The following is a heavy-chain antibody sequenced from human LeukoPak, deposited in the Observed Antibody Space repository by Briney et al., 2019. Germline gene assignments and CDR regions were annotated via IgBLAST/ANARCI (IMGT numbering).Heavy chain of an antibody. J-gene: IGHJ4*02. V-gene: IGHV3-33*01. CDR3: TRYNNDHFDY. CDR1: GFTFCGYG. CDR2: IAYDGSRA. Sequence: GGSLRLSSAGSGFTFCGYGMHWFRQTPGKGLEWVAVIAYDGSRAFYADSVKGRFTISRDNSKNTMSVQMDDLRAEDTAVYYCTRYNNDHFDYWGQGTLVTVSS. D-gene: IGHD1-14*01.